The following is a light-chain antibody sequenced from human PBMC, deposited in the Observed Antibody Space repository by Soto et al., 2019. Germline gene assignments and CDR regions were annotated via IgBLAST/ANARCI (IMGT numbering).Light chain of an antibody. Sequence: EIVMTQSPATLSLSPGERVTLSCRASQSVSSSYLAWYQQKPGQAPMLLIYGASSRATGIPDRFSGSGSGTDFTLTISRLEPEDFAVYYCHQYGNSQTFGQGTKVEIK. J-gene: IGKJ1*01. CDR2: GAS. V-gene: IGKV3-20*01. CDR3: HQYGNSQT. CDR1: QSVSSSY.